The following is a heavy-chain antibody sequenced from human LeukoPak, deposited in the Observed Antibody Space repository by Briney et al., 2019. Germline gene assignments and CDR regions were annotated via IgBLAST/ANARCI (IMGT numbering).Heavy chain of an antibody. D-gene: IGHD3-10*01. CDR3: ARVGQYMVRGVIIITPYPDY. J-gene: IGHJ4*02. Sequence: ASVKVSCKASGYTFTSYGISWVRQAPGQGLEWMGWISAYNGNTNYAQKLQGRVTMTTDTSTSTAYMELRSLRSDDTVVYYCARVGQYMVRGVIIITPYPDYWGQGTLVTVSS. CDR1: GYTFTSYG. V-gene: IGHV1-18*01. CDR2: ISAYNGNT.